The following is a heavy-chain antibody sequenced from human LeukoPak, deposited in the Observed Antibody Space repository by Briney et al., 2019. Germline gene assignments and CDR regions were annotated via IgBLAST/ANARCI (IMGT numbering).Heavy chain of an antibody. CDR1: GGTFSSYA. Sequence: GASVKVSCKASGGTFSSYAISWVRQAPGQGLEWMGGIIPIFGTANYAQKFQGRVTITADESTSTAYMELSSLRSEDTAVYYCARERRRGDTAMVDSDYWGQGTLVTVSS. D-gene: IGHD5-18*01. V-gene: IGHV1-69*13. CDR2: IIPIFGTA. CDR3: ARERRRGDTAMVDSDY. J-gene: IGHJ4*02.